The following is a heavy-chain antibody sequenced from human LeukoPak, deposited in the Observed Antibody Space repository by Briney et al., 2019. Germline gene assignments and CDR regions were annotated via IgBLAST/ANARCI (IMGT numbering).Heavy chain of an antibody. V-gene: IGHV1-2*06. CDR1: GYTFTGYY. J-gene: IGHJ4*02. Sequence: ASVKVSXKASGYTFTGYYMHWMRQAPGQGLEWMGRINPNSGGTNYAQKFQGRVTMTRDTSISTAYMELSRLRSDDTAVYYCARASYYYDSSGYDYWGQGTLVTVSS. CDR3: ARASYYYDSSGYDY. D-gene: IGHD3-22*01. CDR2: INPNSGGT.